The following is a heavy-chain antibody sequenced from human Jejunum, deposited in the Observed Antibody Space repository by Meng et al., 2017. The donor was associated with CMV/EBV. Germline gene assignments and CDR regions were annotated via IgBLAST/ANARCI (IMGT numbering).Heavy chain of an antibody. CDR1: SF. Sequence: SFWGWIRQPPGKGLEWIASISYSGSSYSTPALTYSNPSLESRVTIAVDKSKNQFSLRLTSVIVADTAIYYCARLGFYYGSGSYFDYWGQGILVTVSS. V-gene: IGHV4-39*01. CDR2: ISYSGSSYSTPALT. CDR3: ARLGFYYGSGSYFDY. J-gene: IGHJ4*02. D-gene: IGHD3-10*01.